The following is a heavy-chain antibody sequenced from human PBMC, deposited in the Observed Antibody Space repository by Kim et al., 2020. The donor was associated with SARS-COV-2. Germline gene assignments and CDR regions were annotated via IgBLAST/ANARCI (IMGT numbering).Heavy chain of an antibody. CDR2: IYYSGST. D-gene: IGHD3-10*01. V-gene: IGHV4-39*01. CDR3: ARHHYYGSGSDY. J-gene: IGHJ4*02. CDR1: GGSISSSSYY. Sequence: SETLSLTCTVSGGSISSSSYYWGWIRQPPGKGLEWIGSIYYSGSTYYNPSLKSRVTISVDTSKNQFSLKLSSVTSADTAVYYCARHHYYGSGSDYWGQGT.